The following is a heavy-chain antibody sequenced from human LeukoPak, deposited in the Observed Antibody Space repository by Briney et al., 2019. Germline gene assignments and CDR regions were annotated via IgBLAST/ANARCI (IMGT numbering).Heavy chain of an antibody. J-gene: IGHJ4*02. Sequence: GGSLRLSCAASGFTFSSYGMHWVRQAPGKGLEWVAFIRYDGFNKYYADSVKGRFTISRDNSKNTLYLQMNSLRAEDTAVYYCVKDDFLSGSVVRHAFWGQGTLVTVSS. CDR1: GFTFSSYG. V-gene: IGHV3-30*02. D-gene: IGHD6-25*01. CDR2: IRYDGFNK. CDR3: VKDDFLSGSVVRHAF.